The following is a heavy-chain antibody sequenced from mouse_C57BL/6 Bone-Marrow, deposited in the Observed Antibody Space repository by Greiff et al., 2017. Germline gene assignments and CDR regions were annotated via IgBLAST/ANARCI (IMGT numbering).Heavy chain of an antibody. J-gene: IGHJ3*01. Sequence: QVQLQQPGAELVKPGASVKMSCKASGYTFTSYWITWVKQRPGQGLEWIGDIYPGSGSTNYNEKFKSKATLTVDTSSSTAYMQLSSLTSEDAAVYYCARRGYDFPWFAYWGQGTLVTVSA. CDR1: GYTFTSYW. CDR3: ARRGYDFPWFAY. CDR2: IYPGSGST. D-gene: IGHD2-4*01. V-gene: IGHV1-55*01.